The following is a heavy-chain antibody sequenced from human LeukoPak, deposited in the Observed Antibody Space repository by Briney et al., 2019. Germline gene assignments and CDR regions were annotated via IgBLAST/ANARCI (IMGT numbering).Heavy chain of an antibody. D-gene: IGHD3-9*01. CDR3: ARSKDILTGYCFDY. J-gene: IGHJ4*02. V-gene: IGHV4-4*02. CDR1: GGSISSSNW. Sequence: SETLSLTCAVSGGSISSSNWWSWVRQPPGKGLEWIGEIYHSGSTNYNPSLKSRVTISVDTSKNQFSLKLSSVTAADTAVYYCARSKDILTGYCFDYWGQGTLVTVSS. CDR2: IYHSGST.